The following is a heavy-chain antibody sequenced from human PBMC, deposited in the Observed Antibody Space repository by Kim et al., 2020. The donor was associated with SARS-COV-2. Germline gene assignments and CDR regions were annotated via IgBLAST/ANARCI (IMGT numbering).Heavy chain of an antibody. CDR2: IYYSGSN. CDR1: GGSISSSSYY. J-gene: IGHJ5*02. D-gene: IGHD6-13*01. CDR3: ASHRSSSWYAGGPPFDP. Sequence: SETLSLTCTVSGGSISSSSYYWGWIRQPPGKGLEWIGSIYYSGSNYYNPSLKSRVTISVDTSKNQFSLKLSSVTAADTAVYYCASHRSSSWYAGGPPFDPWGQGTLVTVSS. V-gene: IGHV4-39*01.